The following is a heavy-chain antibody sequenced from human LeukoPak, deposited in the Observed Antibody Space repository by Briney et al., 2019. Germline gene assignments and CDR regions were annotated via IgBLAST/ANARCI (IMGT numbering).Heavy chain of an antibody. D-gene: IGHD1-14*01. CDR2: ISSSSTI. CDR3: AREDHGYFDY. CDR1: GFTFSSYS. J-gene: IGHJ4*02. Sequence: GGSLRLPCAASGFTFSSYSMNWVRQAPGKGLEWVSYISSSSTIYYADSVKGRFTISRDNAKNSLYLQMNSLRDEDTAVYYCAREDHGYFDYWGQGTLVTVSS. V-gene: IGHV3-48*02.